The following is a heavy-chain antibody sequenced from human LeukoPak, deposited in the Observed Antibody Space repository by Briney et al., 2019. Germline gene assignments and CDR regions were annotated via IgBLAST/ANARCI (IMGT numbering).Heavy chain of an antibody. CDR3: ARRAYYDSSGAHGGFDY. D-gene: IGHD3-22*01. V-gene: IGHV4-59*01. CDR1: GGSISSYY. Sequence: SETLSLTCTVSGGSISSYYWSWIRQPPGKGLEWIGYIYYSGSTNYNPSLKSRVTISVDTSKNQFSLKLSSVTAADTAVYYCARRAYYDSSGAHGGFDYWGQGTLVTVSS. CDR2: IYYSGST. J-gene: IGHJ4*02.